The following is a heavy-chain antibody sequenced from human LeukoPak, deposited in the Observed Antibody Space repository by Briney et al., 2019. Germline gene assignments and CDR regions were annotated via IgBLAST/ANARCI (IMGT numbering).Heavy chain of an antibody. CDR3: ATLYDSSGYYDPYFDY. CDR2: INAGNGNT. V-gene: IGHV1-3*01. Sequence: ASVKVSCKASGYTFTSYAMHWVRQAPGQRLEWMGWINAGNGNTKYSQKFQGRVTITRDTSASTAYMELSSLRSEDTAVYYCATLYDSSGYYDPYFDYWGQGTLVTVSS. D-gene: IGHD3-22*01. J-gene: IGHJ4*02. CDR1: GYTFTSYA.